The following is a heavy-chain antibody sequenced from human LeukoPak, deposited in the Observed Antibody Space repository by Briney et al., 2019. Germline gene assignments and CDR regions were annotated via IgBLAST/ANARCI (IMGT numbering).Heavy chain of an antibody. CDR1: GFTFSSYS. D-gene: IGHD4-17*01. Sequence: GGSLRLSCAASGFTFSSYSMNWVRQAPGKGLEWVSYISSSGNIIYYADSVKGRFTISRDNAKNSLYLQMNSLRAEDTAVYYCAKHYGDYVGDGMDVWGQGATVTVSS. CDR3: AKHYGDYVGDGMDV. CDR2: ISSSGNII. V-gene: IGHV3-48*04. J-gene: IGHJ6*02.